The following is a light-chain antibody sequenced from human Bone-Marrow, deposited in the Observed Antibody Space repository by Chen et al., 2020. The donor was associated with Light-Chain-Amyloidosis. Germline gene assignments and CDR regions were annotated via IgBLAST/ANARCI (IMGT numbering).Light chain of an antibody. V-gene: IGLV3-21*02. J-gene: IGLJ3*02. CDR3: QVWDRSSDRPV. CDR2: DDS. CDR1: NIGSTS. Sequence: SYVLTQPSSVSVAPGQTATIACGGNNIGSTSVHWYQQTPGQAPLLVVYDDSDRPSGIAERLAGSNSGNTATLTSSRVEDGDEADYCCQVWDRSSDRPVFGGGTKLTVL.